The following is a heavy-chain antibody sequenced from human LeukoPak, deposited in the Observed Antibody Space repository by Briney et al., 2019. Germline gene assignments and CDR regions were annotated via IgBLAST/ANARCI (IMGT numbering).Heavy chain of an antibody. CDR3: ARRTRTYGSGSYYKSPGWFDP. V-gene: IGHV4-34*01. CDR2: IDHSGST. D-gene: IGHD3-10*01. J-gene: IGHJ5*02. Sequence: PSETLSLTCAVYGGSFSGYYWSWIRQPPGKGLEWIGEIDHSGSTNYNLSLKSRVTISVDTSKNQFSLKLSSVTAADTAVYYCARRTRTYGSGSYYKSPGWFDPWGQGTLVTVSS. CDR1: GGSFSGYY.